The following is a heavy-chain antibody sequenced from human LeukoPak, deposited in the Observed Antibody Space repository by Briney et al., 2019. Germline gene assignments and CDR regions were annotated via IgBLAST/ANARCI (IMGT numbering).Heavy chain of an antibody. CDR3: ARDERFCNGDNHYPDLGY. CDR1: GYTFTGYY. CDR2: INPNTGDT. Sequence: ASVKVSCKASGYTFTGYYLFWVRQAPGQGLEWMGWINPNTGDTRYGQKFQGRVTLTRDTSIRTTYMELSSLRSDDTAVYYCARDERFCNGDNHYPDLGYWGPGNLVTVSS. D-gene: IGHD2-15*01. J-gene: IGHJ4*02. V-gene: IGHV1-2*02.